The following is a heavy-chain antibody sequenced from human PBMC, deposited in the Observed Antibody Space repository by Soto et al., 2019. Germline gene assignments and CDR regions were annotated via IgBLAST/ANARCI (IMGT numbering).Heavy chain of an antibody. CDR3: VAGPDRAKSAY. J-gene: IGHJ4*01. CDR1: GGSINDYY. Sequence: SETLSLTCTVSGGSINDYYWSWTRQPPGKGLEWIAYGLRPDYTGYNPSLRNRVTISSDTSKNQFSLRLISVTAADTAVYYCVAGPDRAKSAYWGQGTLVNVS. V-gene: IGHV4-59*01. CDR2: GLRPDYT.